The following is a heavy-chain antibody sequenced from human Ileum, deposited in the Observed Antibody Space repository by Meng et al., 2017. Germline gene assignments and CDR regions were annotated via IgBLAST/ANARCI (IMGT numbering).Heavy chain of an antibody. CDR2: IDHLGIA. D-gene: IGHD4-23*01. CDR1: GASMSVVSL. CDR3: ARHGGYYQNF. Sequence: VQVQGSGPGLVKASESLSLTCSVSGASMSVVSLWSLVLQSPWKGLEWIGQIDHLGIAYYKPSLKSRVTRSIDQSKSQFSLRLTSVSAADTAVYYCARHGGYYQNFWGQGTLVTVSS. J-gene: IGHJ4*02. V-gene: IGHV4-4*02.